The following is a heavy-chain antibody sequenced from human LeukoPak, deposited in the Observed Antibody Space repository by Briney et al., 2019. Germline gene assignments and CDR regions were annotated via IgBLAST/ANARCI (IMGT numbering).Heavy chain of an antibody. J-gene: IGHJ4*02. CDR2: IIPILGIA. Sequence: SVKVSCKASGGTFSSYATSWVRQAPGQGLEWMGRIIPILGIANYAQKFQGRVTITADKSTSTAYMELSSLRSEDTAVYYCAGIDYYDSSGPYYFDYWGQGTLVTVSS. D-gene: IGHD3-22*01. CDR1: GGTFSSYA. CDR3: AGIDYYDSSGPYYFDY. V-gene: IGHV1-69*04.